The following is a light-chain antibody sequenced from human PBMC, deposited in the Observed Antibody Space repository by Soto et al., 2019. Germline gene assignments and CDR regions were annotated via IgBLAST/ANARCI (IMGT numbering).Light chain of an antibody. CDR2: AAS. V-gene: IGKV1-6*01. CDR3: LQNYKYPWT. J-gene: IGKJ1*01. Sequence: AIPMTQSPSSLSASVGDRVTITCRASQGIRNDLGWYQQKPGKVPKLLIYAASSLQSGVPSRFSGSGSGTDFTLTISSLQPEDFATYYCLQNYKYPWTFGQGTKVEIK. CDR1: QGIRND.